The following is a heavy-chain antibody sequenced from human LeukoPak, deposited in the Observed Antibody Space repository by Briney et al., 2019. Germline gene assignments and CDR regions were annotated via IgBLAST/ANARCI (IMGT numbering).Heavy chain of an antibody. V-gene: IGHV4-34*01. CDR3: ARGRQEVSMIVVVMTAVSYYLDV. CDR1: GGSFSGYY. J-gene: IGHJ6*03. CDR2: INPSGRI. D-gene: IGHD3-22*01. Sequence: SETLSLTCAVYGGSFSGYYWTWIHQAPGKGLEWIGEINPSGRISYNPSLKSRLTISVDASKNQFSLNLRSLTAADTAVYYCARGRQEVSMIVVVMTAVSYYLDVWGKGTTVTVS.